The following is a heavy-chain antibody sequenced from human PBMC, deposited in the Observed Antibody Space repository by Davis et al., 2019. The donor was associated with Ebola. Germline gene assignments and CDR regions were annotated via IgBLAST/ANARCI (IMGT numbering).Heavy chain of an antibody. J-gene: IGHJ4*02. CDR3: ARDTGVTANDY. V-gene: IGHV1-69*06. D-gene: IGHD4-23*01. CDR1: GGTFSSYA. Sequence: SVKVSCKASGGTFSSYAISWVRQAPGQGLEWMGGIIPIFGTADYAQKFQGRVTITADKSTSTAYMELRSLRSDDTAVYYCARDTGVTANDYWGQGTLVTVSS. CDR2: IIPIFGTA.